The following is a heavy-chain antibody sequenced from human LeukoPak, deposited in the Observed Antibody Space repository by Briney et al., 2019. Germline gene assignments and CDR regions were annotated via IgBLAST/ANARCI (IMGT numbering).Heavy chain of an antibody. V-gene: IGHV3-30*03. CDR2: ISYDGSNK. Sequence: GGSLRLSCAVSGFTFSSYGMHWVRQAPGKGLEWVAVISYDGSNKYYADSVKGRFTISRDNSKNTLYLQMNSLRAEDTAVYYCARADDGANSWVNYWGQGTLVTVSS. J-gene: IGHJ4*02. CDR1: GFTFSSYG. CDR3: ARADDGANSWVNY. D-gene: IGHD4-23*01.